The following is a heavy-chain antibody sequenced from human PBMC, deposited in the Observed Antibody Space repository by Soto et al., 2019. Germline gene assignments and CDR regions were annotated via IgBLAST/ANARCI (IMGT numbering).Heavy chain of an antibody. J-gene: IGHJ6*02. CDR3: ARDKKPFNWSPSILKSYYYGMDV. D-gene: IGHD1-1*01. CDR2: ISNDGSIK. Sequence: PGGSLRLSCAASGFTFRTFAMHWVRQAPGKWLEWVAVISNDGSIKYFLDSVKGRFTISRDNSNNTLSLQMDSLRAEDTAVYYCARDKKPFNWSPSILKSYYYGMDVWGQGXTVTVYS. CDR1: GFTFRTFA. V-gene: IGHV3-30-3*01.